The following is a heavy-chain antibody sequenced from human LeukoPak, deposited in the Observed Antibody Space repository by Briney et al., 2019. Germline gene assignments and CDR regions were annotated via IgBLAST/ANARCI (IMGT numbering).Heavy chain of an antibody. D-gene: IGHD7-27*01. CDR3: ARELGGRYDY. V-gene: IGHV4-59*12. J-gene: IGHJ4*02. CDR2: IYYSGST. CDR1: GGSISSYY. Sequence: SETLSLTCTVSGGSISSYYWSWIRQPPGKGLEWIGYIYYSGSTNYNPSLKSRVTISVDTSKNQFSLKLSSVTAADTAVYYCARELGGRYDYWGQGTLVTISS.